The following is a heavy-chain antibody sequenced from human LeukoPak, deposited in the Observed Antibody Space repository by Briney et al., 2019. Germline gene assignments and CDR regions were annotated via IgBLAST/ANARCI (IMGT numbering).Heavy chain of an antibody. CDR1: GYTFTSYG. V-gene: IGHV1-18*01. D-gene: IGHD4-23*01. J-gene: IGHJ5*02. Sequence: ASVKVSCKASGYTFTSYGISWVRQAPGQGLEWMGWISAYNGNTNYAQKLQGRVTMTTDTSTSTAYMELRSLRSDDTAVYYCARIFLSVVAPKRWFDPWGQGTLVTVSS. CDR3: ARIFLSVVAPKRWFDP. CDR2: ISAYNGNT.